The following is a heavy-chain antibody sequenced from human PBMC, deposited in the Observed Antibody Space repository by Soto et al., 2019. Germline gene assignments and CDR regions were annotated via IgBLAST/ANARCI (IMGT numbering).Heavy chain of an antibody. CDR1: DDSINNRSYY. V-gene: IGHV4-39*01. D-gene: IGHD2-21*02. J-gene: IGHJ4*02. Sequence: PSETLSLTCTVTDDSINNRSYYWGWIRQPPGKGLEWIGSIYYSGSTYNNPSLRSRVSMSVDTSKNQFSLKLRSVTAADTALYYCARQRTSVVTQAYFDSWGQGSLVTSPQ. CDR2: IYYSGST. CDR3: ARQRTSVVTQAYFDS.